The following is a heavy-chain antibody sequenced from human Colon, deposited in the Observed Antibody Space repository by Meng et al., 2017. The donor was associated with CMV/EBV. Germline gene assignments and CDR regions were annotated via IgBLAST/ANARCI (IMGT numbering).Heavy chain of an antibody. Sequence: LSCAAFEFPLRNYAMTWVRQAPGKGLEWVSAISGRGLSNTFYADSVKGRFAISRDNSENTLYLQLNSLRVEDTALYYCAARRDGSAYSWGQGTLVTVSS. D-gene: IGHD3-22*01. CDR3: AARRDGSAYS. V-gene: IGHV3-23*01. CDR2: ISGRGLSNT. CDR1: EFPLRNYA. J-gene: IGHJ5*02.